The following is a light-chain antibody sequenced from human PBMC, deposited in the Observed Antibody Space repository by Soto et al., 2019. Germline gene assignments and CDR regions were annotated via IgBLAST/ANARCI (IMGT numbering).Light chain of an antibody. CDR3: QSYDSSLSGWVV. V-gene: IGLV1-40*01. Sequence: QSVLTQPPSVSGAPGQRVTISCTGSSSNIGAGYDVHWYQQLPGTAPKLPIYGNSNRPSGVPDRFSGSKSGTSASLAITGLQAEDEAEYYCQSYDSSLSGWVVFGGGTKLTVL. CDR1: SSNIGAGYD. CDR2: GNS. J-gene: IGLJ2*01.